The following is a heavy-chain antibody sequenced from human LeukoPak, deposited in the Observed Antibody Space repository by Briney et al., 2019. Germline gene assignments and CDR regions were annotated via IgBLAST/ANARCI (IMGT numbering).Heavy chain of an antibody. D-gene: IGHD3-9*01. CDR1: GFTFSNAW. Sequence: GGSLRLSCAASGFTFSNAWMSRVRQAPGKGLEWVSSISSSSSYIYYADSVKGRFTISRDNAKNSLYLQMNSLRAEDTAVYYCERDDYDILTGYMEALQWGQGTTVTVSS. V-gene: IGHV3-21*01. CDR2: ISSSSSYI. CDR3: ERDDYDILTGYMEALQ. J-gene: IGHJ6*02.